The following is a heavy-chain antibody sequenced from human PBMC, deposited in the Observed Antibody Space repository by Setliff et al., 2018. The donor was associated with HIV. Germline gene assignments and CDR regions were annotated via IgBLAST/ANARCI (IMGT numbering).Heavy chain of an antibody. J-gene: IGHJ4*02. CDR3: ARFCRGGSCPDY. CDR1: GGTFSSYA. D-gene: IGHD2-15*01. V-gene: IGHV1-69*13. CDR2: IIPIFGTA. Sequence: GASVKVSCKASGGTFSSYAISWVRQAPGQGLEWMGGIIPIFGTANYAQKFQGRVTITADESTSTAYMELSSLRSVDTAVYYCARFCRGGSCPDYWGQGTLVTVSS.